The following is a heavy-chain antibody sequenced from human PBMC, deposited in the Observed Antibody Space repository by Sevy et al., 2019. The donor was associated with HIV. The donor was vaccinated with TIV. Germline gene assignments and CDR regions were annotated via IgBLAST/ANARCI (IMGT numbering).Heavy chain of an antibody. CDR2: IKSKTDGGTT. Sequence: GESLKISCAASGFTFSNAWMNWVRQAPGKGLEWVGRIKSKTDGGTTDYAAPVKGRFTISRDDSKNTLYLQMNSLKTEDTAVYYCTTDPLYDYVWGSYRYVFDYWGQGTLVTVSS. CDR3: TTDPLYDYVWGSYRYVFDY. CDR1: GFTFSNAW. V-gene: IGHV3-15*07. J-gene: IGHJ4*02. D-gene: IGHD3-16*02.